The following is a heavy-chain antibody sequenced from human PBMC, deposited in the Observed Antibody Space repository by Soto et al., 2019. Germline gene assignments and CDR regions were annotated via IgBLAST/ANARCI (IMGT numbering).Heavy chain of an antibody. D-gene: IGHD1-1*01. CDR1: GFTFGTYG. CDR2: ISYEGSNK. J-gene: IGHJ6*02. V-gene: IGHV3-30-3*01. CDR3: TRVNTGNTLYYFNGLDV. Sequence: XESLSLACAASGFTFGTYGIHGVGIPPGKGLEWVALISYEGSNKYYSDSVKGRFTISRDNSKSTLFLHMNSLRVENTGVYYCTRVNTGNTLYYFNGLDVWGQGTSVTVPS.